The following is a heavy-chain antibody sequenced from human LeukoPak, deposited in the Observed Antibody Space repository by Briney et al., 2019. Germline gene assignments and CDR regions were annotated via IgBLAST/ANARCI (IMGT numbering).Heavy chain of an antibody. Sequence: SETLSLTGAVHGASFSGYYWGWIRQPPGKGLGWIGVFNHMGRTNYNPPRKSPVTISVDTSKNQFSLKLSSVTAADTAVDYCARGGLSNGIVVVVAATLFDYWGQGTLVTVSS. D-gene: IGHD2-15*01. CDR1: GASFSGYY. CDR2: FNHMGRT. J-gene: IGHJ4*02. V-gene: IGHV4-34*01. CDR3: ARGGLSNGIVVVVAATLFDY.